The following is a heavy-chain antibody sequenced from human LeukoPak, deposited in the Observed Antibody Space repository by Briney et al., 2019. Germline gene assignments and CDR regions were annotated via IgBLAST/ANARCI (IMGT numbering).Heavy chain of an antibody. D-gene: IGHD3-10*01. Sequence: PSETLSLTCGVYGGSFGGYYWSWIRQPPGKGLEWIGEINHSGSTNYNPSLKSRVTISVDTSKNKFSLKLSSVTAADTAVYYCARGAVLLWFGEYPRRSNWFDPWGQGTLVTVSS. CDR2: INHSGST. CDR1: GGSFGGYY. J-gene: IGHJ5*02. V-gene: IGHV4-34*01. CDR3: ARGAVLLWFGEYPRRSNWFDP.